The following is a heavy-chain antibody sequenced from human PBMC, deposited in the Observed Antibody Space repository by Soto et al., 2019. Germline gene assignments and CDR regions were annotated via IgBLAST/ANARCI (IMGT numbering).Heavy chain of an antibody. CDR2: ITSTSSFI. CDR3: ARGAVVGMGQEHDF. CDR1: GFTFSSHG. Sequence: EVQLVESGGGLVKPGGSLRLSCAASGFTFSSHGMNWVRQAPGKGLEWVSCITSTSSFIYYADSVKGRFTISRDNAKNSLALQLDSLISEDTAVYYCARGAVVGMGQEHDFWGQGSLVTVSS. D-gene: IGHD6-19*01. V-gene: IGHV3-21*01. J-gene: IGHJ4*02.